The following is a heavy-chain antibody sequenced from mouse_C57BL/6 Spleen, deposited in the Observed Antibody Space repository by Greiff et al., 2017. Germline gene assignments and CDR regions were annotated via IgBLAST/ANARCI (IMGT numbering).Heavy chain of an antibody. CDR2: IDPSDSST. V-gene: IGHV1-50*01. CDR3: ARRGVVAKGYFDY. CDR1: GYIFTSYW. Sequence: QVQLQQPGAELVKPGASVTLSCKASGYIFTSYWMQWVKQRPGQGLEWLGEIDPSDSSTNYNQQFTGKATLTGDTSSSTAYMQISSRTSDDSAVYYCARRGVVAKGYFDYWGKGTTLTVSS. J-gene: IGHJ2*01. D-gene: IGHD1-1*01.